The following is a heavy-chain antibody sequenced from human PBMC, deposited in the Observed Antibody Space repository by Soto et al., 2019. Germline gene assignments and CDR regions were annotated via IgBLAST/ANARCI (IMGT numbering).Heavy chain of an antibody. D-gene: IGHD5-18*01. CDR2: IYSDGSGP. CDR1: GFTFSNFW. CDR3: ATLNSFGSDY. V-gene: IGHV3-74*03. Sequence: GGSLRLSCAASGFTFSNFWMHWVRQAPGQGLVWVSRIYSDGSGPMYADSVKGRFTISRDNAKSTLYLQMNSLRPEDTAVYYCATLNSFGSDYWGRGTLVTVSS. J-gene: IGHJ4*02.